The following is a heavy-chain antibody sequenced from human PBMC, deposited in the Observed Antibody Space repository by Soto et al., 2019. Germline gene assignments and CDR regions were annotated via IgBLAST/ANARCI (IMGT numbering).Heavy chain of an antibody. CDR1: GYTFTGYY. Sequence: QVQLVQSGAEVKKPGASVKVSCKASGYTFTGYYMHWVRQAPGQGLEWMGWINPNSGGTNYAQKFQGWVTMTRETSISTAYMGLSRLRSDDTAVYLCARADLTIVLVPAAMEGFDYWGQGTLVTVSS. J-gene: IGHJ4*02. V-gene: IGHV1-2*04. D-gene: IGHD2-2*01. CDR2: INPNSGGT. CDR3: ARADLTIVLVPAAMEGFDY.